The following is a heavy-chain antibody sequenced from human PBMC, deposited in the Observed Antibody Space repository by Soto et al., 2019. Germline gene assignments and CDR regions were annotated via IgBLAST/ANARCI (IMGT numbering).Heavy chain of an antibody. CDR3: ARGGGYCSSTSCYRNWFDP. Sequence: ASVKVSCKASGYTFTSYDINWVRQATGQGLEWMGWMNPNSGNTGYAQKFQGRVTMTRNTSISTAYMELSSLRSEDTAVYYCARGGGYCSSTSCYRNWFDPWGRGTLVTVSS. J-gene: IGHJ5*02. V-gene: IGHV1-8*02. D-gene: IGHD2-2*02. CDR2: MNPNSGNT. CDR1: GYTFTSYD.